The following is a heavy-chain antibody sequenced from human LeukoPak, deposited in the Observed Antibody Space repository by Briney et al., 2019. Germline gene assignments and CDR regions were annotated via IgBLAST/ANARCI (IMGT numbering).Heavy chain of an antibody. D-gene: IGHD6-19*01. CDR2: FDPEDGET. Sequence: GASVKVSCKVSGYTLTELSMHWVRQAPGKGLEWMGGFDPEDGETIYEQKFQGRVTMTEDTSTDTAYMELSSLRSEDTAVYYCATGRAVAGQGDAFDIWGQGTMVTVSS. CDR3: ATGRAVAGQGDAFDI. V-gene: IGHV1-24*01. J-gene: IGHJ3*02. CDR1: GYTLTELS.